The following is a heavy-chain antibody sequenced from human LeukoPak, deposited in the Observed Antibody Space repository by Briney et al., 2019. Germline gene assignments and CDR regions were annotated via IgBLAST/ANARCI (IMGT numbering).Heavy chain of an antibody. J-gene: IGHJ4*02. CDR1: GFTFSRYW. CDR3: ARDVAGSGSH. D-gene: IGHD3-10*01. CDR2: IDEHGRTT. V-gene: IGHV3-74*01. Sequence: GGSLRLSCAASGFTFSRYWMHWVRQAPGEGLVWVSRIDEHGRTTDYADSVEGRFTIYRDNAKNTLYLQMNSLRVEDTAVYCARDVAGSGSHWGQGTLVTVSS.